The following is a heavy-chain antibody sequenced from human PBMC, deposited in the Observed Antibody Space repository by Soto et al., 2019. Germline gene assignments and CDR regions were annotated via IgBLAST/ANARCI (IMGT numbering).Heavy chain of an antibody. CDR3: AAEMFGYSGTTSYGMDV. Sequence: PGGSLRLSCAASGFTFSSYWMSWVRQAPGKGLEWVANIKQDGSEIYYVDSVKGRFTISRENAKNSLYLQMNSLRAEDTTVYYCAAEMFGYSGTTSYGMDVWGQGTTVTVSS. D-gene: IGHD1-26*01. V-gene: IGHV3-7*01. CDR2: IKQDGSEI. J-gene: IGHJ6*02. CDR1: GFTFSSYW.